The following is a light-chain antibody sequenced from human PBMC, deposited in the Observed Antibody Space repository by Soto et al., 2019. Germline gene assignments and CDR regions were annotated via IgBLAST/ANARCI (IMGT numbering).Light chain of an antibody. CDR2: EGS. Sequence: QSVLTQPASVSGSPGQSITISCTGTSSDVGSYNLVSWYQQHPGKAPKLMIYEGSKRPSGVSNRFSGSKSDNTASLTISGLQAEDEADYYCCSYAGSRTFVLGTGTKVTVL. CDR1: SSDVGSYNL. V-gene: IGLV2-23*01. CDR3: CSYAGSRTFV. J-gene: IGLJ1*01.